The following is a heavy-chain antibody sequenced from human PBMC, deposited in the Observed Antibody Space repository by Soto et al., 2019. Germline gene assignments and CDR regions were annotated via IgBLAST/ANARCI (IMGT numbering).Heavy chain of an antibody. V-gene: IGHV3-23*01. CDR2: ISGSGGST. J-gene: IGHJ3*02. D-gene: IGHD4-17*01. Sequence: GGSLRLSCAASGFTFSSYAMSWVRQAPGKGLEWVSAISGSGGSTYYADSVKGRFTISRDNSKNTRYLQMNSLRAEDTAVYYCAQVLVVDYGDPKDAFDICGQGTMVTVSS. CDR3: AQVLVVDYGDPKDAFDI. CDR1: GFTFSSYA.